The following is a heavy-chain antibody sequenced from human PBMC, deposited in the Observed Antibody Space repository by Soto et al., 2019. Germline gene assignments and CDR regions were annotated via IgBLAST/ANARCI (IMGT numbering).Heavy chain of an antibody. J-gene: IGHJ6*02. CDR3: ARDRTVTTGTLRTTYYYYGMDV. CDR2: IYYSGST. D-gene: IGHD4-17*01. V-gene: IGHV4-59*01. Sequence: PSETLSLTCTVSGGSISSYYWSWIRQPPGKGLEWIGYIYYSGSTNYNPSLKSRVTISVDTSKNQLSLKLSSVTAADTAVYYCARDRTVTTGTLRTTYYYYGMDVWGQGTTVTVSS. CDR1: GGSISSYY.